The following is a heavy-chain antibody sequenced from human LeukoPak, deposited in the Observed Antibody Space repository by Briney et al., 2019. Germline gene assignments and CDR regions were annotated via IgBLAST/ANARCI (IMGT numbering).Heavy chain of an antibody. D-gene: IGHD3-10*01. J-gene: IGHJ4*02. Sequence: GGSLRLSCAASGFTFSSYAMSWVRQAPGKGLEWVSAISGSGGSTYYADSVKGRFTISRGNSKNTLYLQMNSLRAEDTAVYYCAKEANYYGSGSPPYFDYWGQGILVTVSS. CDR2: ISGSGGST. V-gene: IGHV3-23*01. CDR3: AKEANYYGSGSPPYFDY. CDR1: GFTFSSYA.